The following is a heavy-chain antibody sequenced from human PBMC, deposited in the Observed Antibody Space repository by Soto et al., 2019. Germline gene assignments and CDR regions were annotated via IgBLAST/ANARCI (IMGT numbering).Heavy chain of an antibody. CDR2: SRNKAKRYTT. V-gene: IGHV3-72*01. Sequence: GGSLRLSCAASGFTFSDHYMDWVRQAPGKGLEWVGRSRNKAKRYTTEYAASVKGRFTISRDDSKNSLYLQMNSLKTEDTAVYYCGRISAAASKAFDIWGQGTMVTVSS. CDR1: GFTFSDHY. J-gene: IGHJ3*02. CDR3: GRISAAASKAFDI. D-gene: IGHD6-13*01.